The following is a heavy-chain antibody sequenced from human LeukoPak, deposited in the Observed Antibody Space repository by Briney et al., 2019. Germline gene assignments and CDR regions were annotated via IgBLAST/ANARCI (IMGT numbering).Heavy chain of an antibody. J-gene: IGHJ4*02. CDR1: GGSISSYY. CDR3: AGQLRRDGYKTFDY. CDR2: IYYSGGT. D-gene: IGHD5-24*01. V-gene: IGHV4-59*08. Sequence: SETLSLTCTVSGGSISSYYWSWIRQPPGKGLEWIGYIYYSGGTNYNPSLKSRVTISVDTSKNQFSLKLSSVTAADTAVYYCAGQLRRDGYKTFDYWGQGTLVTVSS.